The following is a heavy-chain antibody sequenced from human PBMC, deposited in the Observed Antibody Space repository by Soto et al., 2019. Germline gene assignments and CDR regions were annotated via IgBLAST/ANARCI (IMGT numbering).Heavy chain of an antibody. V-gene: IGHV1-2*04. CDR2: INPNSGGT. D-gene: IGHD3-3*01. CDR3: ARCGRITILGSRKNYGMDV. CDR1: GYTFTGYY. J-gene: IGHJ6*02. Sequence: GASVKVSCKASGYTFTGYYMHWVRQAPGQGLEWMGWINPNSGGTNYAQKFQGWVTMTRDTSISTAYMELSRLRSDDTAVYYCARCGRITILGSRKNYGMDVWGQGTTVTVSS.